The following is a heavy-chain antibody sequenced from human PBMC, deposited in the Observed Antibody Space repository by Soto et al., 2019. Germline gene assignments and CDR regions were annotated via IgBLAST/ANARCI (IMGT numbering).Heavy chain of an antibody. CDR3: ARLITMVRGVNNPYYYYYGMDV. J-gene: IGHJ6*02. V-gene: IGHV1-69*13. CDR1: GGTSSSYA. D-gene: IGHD3-10*01. CDR2: IIPIFGTA. Sequence: SVKVSCKASGGTSSSYAISWVRQAPGQGLEWMGGIIPIFGTANYAQKFQGRVTITADESTSTAYMELSSLRSEDTAVYYCARLITMVRGVNNPYYYYYGMDVWGQGTTVTVSS.